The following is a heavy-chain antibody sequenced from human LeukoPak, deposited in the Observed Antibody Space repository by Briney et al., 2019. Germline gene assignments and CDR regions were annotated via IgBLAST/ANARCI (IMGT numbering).Heavy chain of an antibody. J-gene: IGHJ4*02. CDR3: ARAYCSGGNCHKTIGNY. V-gene: IGHV7-4-1*02. Sequence: GASVKVSCKASGYSFSDYAINWVRQAPGQGLEWMGWINTNTGIATYVQGFTGRFVFSLDTSIRTAYLQISSLKTEDTAVYYRARAYCSGGNCHKTIGNYWGQGTLVTVSS. CDR1: GYSFSDYA. D-gene: IGHD2-15*01. CDR2: INTNTGIA.